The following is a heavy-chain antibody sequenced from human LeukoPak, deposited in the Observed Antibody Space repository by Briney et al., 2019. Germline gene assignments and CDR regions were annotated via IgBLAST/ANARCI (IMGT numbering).Heavy chain of an antibody. CDR3: ARWEYYYGMDV. D-gene: IGHD1-26*01. CDR2: IIPILGIA. J-gene: IGHJ6*02. Sequence: ASVKVSCKASGGTFSSYAISWVRQAPGQGLEWMGRIIPILGIANYAQKFQGRVTITADKSTSTAYMELSSLRSEDTAVYYRARWEYYYGMDVWGQGTTVTVSS. CDR1: GGTFSSYA. V-gene: IGHV1-69*04.